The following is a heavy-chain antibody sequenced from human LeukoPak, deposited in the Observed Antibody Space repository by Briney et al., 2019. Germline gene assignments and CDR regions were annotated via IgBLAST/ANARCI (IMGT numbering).Heavy chain of an antibody. CDR3: AREITMIVVELLRGAFDI. CDR2: IYHSGST. Sequence: SETLSLTCTVSGYSISSGYYWGWIRQPPGKGLEWIGSIYHSGSTYYNPSLKSRVTISVDTSRNQFSLKLSSVTAADTAVYYCAREITMIVVELLRGAFDIWGQGTMVTVSS. J-gene: IGHJ3*02. D-gene: IGHD3-22*01. CDR1: GYSISSGYY. V-gene: IGHV4-38-2*02.